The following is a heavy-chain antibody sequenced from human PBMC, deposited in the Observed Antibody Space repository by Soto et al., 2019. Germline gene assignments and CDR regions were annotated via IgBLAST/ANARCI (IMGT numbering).Heavy chain of an antibody. D-gene: IGHD6-13*01. CDR1: GYSFTSYW. CDR2: IYPGDSDT. Sequence: GESLKISCKGSGYSFTSYWIGWVRQMPGKGLEWMGIIYPGDSDTRYSPSFQGQVTISADKSISTAYLQWSSLKASDTAMYYCARTSAAGKYYYGMGVWGLGTTVTVSS. J-gene: IGHJ6*02. V-gene: IGHV5-51*01. CDR3: ARTSAAGKYYYGMGV.